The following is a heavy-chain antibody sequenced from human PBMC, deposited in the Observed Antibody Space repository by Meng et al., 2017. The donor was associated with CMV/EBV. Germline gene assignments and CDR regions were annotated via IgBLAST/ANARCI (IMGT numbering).Heavy chain of an antibody. CDR3: AREFRNGSYLRHWYFDL. J-gene: IGHJ2*01. Sequence: GESLEISCAASGFTFSSYWMSWVRQAPGKGLEWVANIKQDGSEKYYVDSVKGRFTISRDNAKNSLYLQMNSLRAEDTAVYYCAREFRNGSYLRHWYFDLWGRGTLVTVSS. CDR1: GFTFSSYW. D-gene: IGHD1-26*01. CDR2: IKQDGSEK. V-gene: IGHV3-7*01.